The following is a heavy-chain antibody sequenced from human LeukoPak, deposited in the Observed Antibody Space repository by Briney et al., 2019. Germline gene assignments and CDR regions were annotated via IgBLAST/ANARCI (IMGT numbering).Heavy chain of an antibody. CDR1: GFTFSSYA. V-gene: IGHV3-23*01. D-gene: IGHD2-8*01. Sequence: GGSLRLSCAASGFTFSSYAMNWVRQAPGKGLEWVSTISGSGGSTYSADSVKGRFTISRDNSKNTLYLQMNSLRVEDTAVYYCAKEWSGRGPMDVWGQGTTVTVSS. CDR2: ISGSGGST. CDR3: AKEWSGRGPMDV. J-gene: IGHJ6*02.